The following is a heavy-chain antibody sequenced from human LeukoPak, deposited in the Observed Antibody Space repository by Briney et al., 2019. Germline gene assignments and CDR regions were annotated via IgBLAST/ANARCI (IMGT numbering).Heavy chain of an antibody. CDR3: TRCPSSTSCYGILLDQ. J-gene: IGHJ4*02. V-gene: IGHV3-33*01. CDR2: IWYDGSNE. CDR1: GFTFRNAG. Sequence: TGGSLRLSCAVSGFTFRNAGMNWVRQAPGKGLEWVAIIWYDGSNEYYGDSVKGRFTISRDNSKNTLSLQMNSLTAQDTAVYYCTRCPSSTSCYGILLDQWGQGTLVTVSS. D-gene: IGHD2-2*01.